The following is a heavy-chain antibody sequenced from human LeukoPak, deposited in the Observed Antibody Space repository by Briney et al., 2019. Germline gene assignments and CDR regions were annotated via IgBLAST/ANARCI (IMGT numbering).Heavy chain of an antibody. V-gene: IGHV4-61*02. J-gene: IGHJ6*03. CDR1: GGSISNGSYY. CDR3: AREASSSWHYYYMDV. D-gene: IGHD6-13*01. CDR2: PYTRGST. Sequence: SETLSLTCTVSGGSISNGSYYWTWLRQPAGKGLEWIGRPYTRGSTNYNPSLKSRVTISVDTSKNQFSLKLSSVTAADTAVYYCAREASSSWHYYYMDVWGKGTTVTVSS.